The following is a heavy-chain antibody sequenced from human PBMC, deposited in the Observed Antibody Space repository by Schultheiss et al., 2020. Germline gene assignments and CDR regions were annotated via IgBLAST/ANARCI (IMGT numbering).Heavy chain of an antibody. D-gene: IGHD1-26*01. CDR1: GYSFTSYW. CDR3: ARSNQGATTDFDY. J-gene: IGHJ4*02. V-gene: IGHV5-51*01. CDR2: IYPGDSTT. Sequence: GESLKISCKGSGYSFTSYWIGWVRQMPGKGLEWMGIIYPGDSTTRNSPSFQGQVTISSDKSINTAYLQWSSLKASDTAIYYCARSNQGATTDFDYWGQGTLVTVSS.